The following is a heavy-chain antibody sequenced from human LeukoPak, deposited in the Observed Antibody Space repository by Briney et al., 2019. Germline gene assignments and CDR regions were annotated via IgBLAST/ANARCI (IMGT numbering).Heavy chain of an antibody. D-gene: IGHD5-18*01. J-gene: IGHJ4*02. CDR1: GFTFSNAW. Sequence: GGSLRLSCAASGFTFSNAWMSWVRQAPGKGLEWVGRIKSKTDGGTTDYAAPVKGRFTISRDDSKNTLYLQMNSLKTEDTAVYYCTTDSGYSYGRSFYYWGQGTLVTVSS. V-gene: IGHV3-15*01. CDR2: IKSKTDGGTT. CDR3: TTDSGYSYGRSFYY.